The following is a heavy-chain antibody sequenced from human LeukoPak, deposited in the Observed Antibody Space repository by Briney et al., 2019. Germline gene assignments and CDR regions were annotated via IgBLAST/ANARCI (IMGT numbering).Heavy chain of an antibody. Sequence: PGGSLRLSCAASGFTFDDYGMSWVRQAPGKGLEWVSGINWNGGSTGYADSVKGRFTISRDNAKNSLYLQMNSLRAEDTAVYYCAKWGCSGGSCYPFDYWGQGTLVTVSS. V-gene: IGHV3-20*04. CDR2: INWNGGST. CDR1: GFTFDDYG. CDR3: AKWGCSGGSCYPFDY. J-gene: IGHJ4*02. D-gene: IGHD2-15*01.